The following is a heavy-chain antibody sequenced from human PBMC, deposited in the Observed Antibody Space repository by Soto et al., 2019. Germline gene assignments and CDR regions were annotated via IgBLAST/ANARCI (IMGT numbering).Heavy chain of an antibody. J-gene: IGHJ6*02. Sequence: SETLSLTCAVYGGSFSGYYWSWIRQPPGKGLEWIGEINHSGSTNYNPSLKSRVTISVDTSKNQFSLKLSSVTAADTAVYYCARGSCIKGYCSGGMYGYYYYYGMDVWGQGTTVTVSS. CDR1: GGSFSGYY. CDR2: INHSGST. CDR3: ARGSCIKGYCSGGMYGYYYYYGMDV. D-gene: IGHD2-15*01. V-gene: IGHV4-34*01.